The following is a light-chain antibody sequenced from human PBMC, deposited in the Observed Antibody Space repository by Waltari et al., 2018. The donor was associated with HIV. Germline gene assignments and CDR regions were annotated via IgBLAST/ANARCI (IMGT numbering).Light chain of an antibody. V-gene: IGLV3-19*01. CDR3: NSRDSSGNYV. Sequence: GQTVRITCQGDSLRSYYASWYQQKPGQAPVLVIYGKNNRPSGIPDRFSGSSSGNTASLTITGAQAEDEADYYCNSRDSSGNYVFGTGTKVTVL. CDR1: SLRSYY. CDR2: GKN. J-gene: IGLJ1*01.